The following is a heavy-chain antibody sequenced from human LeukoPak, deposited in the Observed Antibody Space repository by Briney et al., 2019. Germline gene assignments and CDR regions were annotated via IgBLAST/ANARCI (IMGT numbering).Heavy chain of an antibody. CDR3: TTVTVPVRFLEWLAYFDY. J-gene: IGHJ4*02. CDR1: GFTFSNAW. D-gene: IGHD3-3*01. V-gene: IGHV3-15*01. Sequence: GGSLRLSCAASGFTFSNAWMSWVRQAPGKGLERVGRIKSKTDGGTTDYAAPVKGRFTISRDDSKNTLYLQMNSLKTEDTAVYYCTTVTVPVRFLEWLAYFDYWGQGTLVTVSS. CDR2: IKSKTDGGTT.